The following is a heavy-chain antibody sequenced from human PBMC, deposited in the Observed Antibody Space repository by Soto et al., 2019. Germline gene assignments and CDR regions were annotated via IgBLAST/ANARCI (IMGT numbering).Heavy chain of an antibody. CDR3: TRASYGYAGAFDI. D-gene: IGHD5-18*01. Sequence: GGSLRLSCTASGFTFGDYALSWFRQAPGKGLAWVGFIRSKAYGGTTEYAASVKGRFTISRDDSKSIAYLQMNSLKTEDTAVYYCTRASYGYAGAFDIWGQGTMGTVSS. J-gene: IGHJ3*02. V-gene: IGHV3-49*03. CDR2: IRSKAYGGTT. CDR1: GFTFGDYA.